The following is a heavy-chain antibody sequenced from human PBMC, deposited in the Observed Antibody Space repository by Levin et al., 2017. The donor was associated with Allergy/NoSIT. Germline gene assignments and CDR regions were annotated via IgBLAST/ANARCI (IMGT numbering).Heavy chain of an antibody. CDR3: ARGGCSSTGCLDN. Sequence: GGSLRLSCAASGFTFSNYYMHWVRQAPGKGLEWVSRVYSDGTITDYADSVKGRFTISRDNARNTLYLQMNSLRAEDTAVYYCARGGCSSTGCLDNWGQGILVTVSS. J-gene: IGHJ4*02. CDR2: VYSDGTIT. D-gene: IGHD2-2*01. CDR1: GFTFSNYY. V-gene: IGHV3-74*01.